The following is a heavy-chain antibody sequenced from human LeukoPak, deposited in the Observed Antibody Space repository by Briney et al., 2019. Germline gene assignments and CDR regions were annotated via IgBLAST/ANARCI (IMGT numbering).Heavy chain of an antibody. V-gene: IGHV4-59*01. CDR1: GGSISSYY. Sequence: SETLSLTCTVSGGSISSYYWSWIRQPPGKGLEWIGYIYYSGSTNYNPSLKSRVTISVDTSKNQFSLKLSSVTAADTAVYYCARIEDFRAAADYWGQGTLVTVSS. D-gene: IGHD6-13*01. CDR2: IYYSGST. CDR3: ARIEDFRAAADY. J-gene: IGHJ4*02.